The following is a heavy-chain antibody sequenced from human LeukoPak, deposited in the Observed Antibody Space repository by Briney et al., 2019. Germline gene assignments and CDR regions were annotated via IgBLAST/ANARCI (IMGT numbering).Heavy chain of an antibody. D-gene: IGHD2-2*01. Sequence: GGSLRLSCAASGFSFSTYAMNWVRQAPGEGLKWVSCITSDSAYIYYADSVKGRFTISRDNAKNSLYLQMNSLRAEGTAVYYCARYGVSSSTSYIDFWGQGTLVTVSS. CDR3: ARYGVSSSTSYIDF. CDR2: ITSDSAYI. J-gene: IGHJ4*02. CDR1: GFSFSTYA. V-gene: IGHV3-21*01.